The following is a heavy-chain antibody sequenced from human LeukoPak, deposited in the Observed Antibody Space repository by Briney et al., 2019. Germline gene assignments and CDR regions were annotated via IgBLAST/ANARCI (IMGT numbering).Heavy chain of an antibody. CDR2: IWYSGTT. V-gene: IGHV4-59*01. CDR3: ARAAIIGTTYNGMDV. CDR1: GGSISRYY. D-gene: IGHD1-20*01. J-gene: IGHJ6*02. Sequence: SETLSLTCTVSGGSISRYYWSWIRQPLGKGLAWIGYIWYSGTTNYNPSLKSRVTISLDTSKNQFSLRLSSVTAADTAVYYCARAAIIGTTYNGMDVWGQGTTVTVSS.